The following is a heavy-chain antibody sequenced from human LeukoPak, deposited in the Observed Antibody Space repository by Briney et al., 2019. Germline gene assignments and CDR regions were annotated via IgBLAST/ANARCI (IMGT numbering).Heavy chain of an antibody. CDR3: ARDRYGSGSYLNWFDP. V-gene: IGHV4-34*01. J-gene: IGHJ5*02. CDR1: GGSFSGYS. Sequence: SETLSLTCAVYGGSFSGYSWSWIRQPPGKGLEWIGEINHSGSTNYNPSLKSRVTISVDTSKNQFSLKLSSVTAADTAVYYCARDRYGSGSYLNWFDPWGQGTLVTVSS. CDR2: INHSGST. D-gene: IGHD3-10*01.